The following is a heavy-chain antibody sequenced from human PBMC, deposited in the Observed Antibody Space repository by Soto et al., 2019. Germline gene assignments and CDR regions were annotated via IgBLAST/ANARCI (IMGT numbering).Heavy chain of an antibody. Sequence: HPGGSLRLSCAASGFTFSSYAMSWVRQAPGKGLEWVSAISGSGGSTYYADSVKGRFTISRDNSKNTLYLQMNSLRAEDTAVYYCAKVGDSSSDQQFDYWGQGTLVTVSS. D-gene: IGHD6-6*01. CDR3: AKVGDSSSDQQFDY. CDR1: GFTFSSYA. V-gene: IGHV3-23*01. J-gene: IGHJ4*02. CDR2: ISGSGGST.